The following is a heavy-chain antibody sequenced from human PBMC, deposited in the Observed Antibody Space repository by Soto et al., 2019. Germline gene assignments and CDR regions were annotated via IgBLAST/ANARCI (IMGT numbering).Heavy chain of an antibody. CDR3: ARRVIVATMGYYYMDV. CDR2: IYYSGST. Sequence: SETLSLTCTVSGGSISSYYWSWIRQPPGKGLEWIGYIYYSGSTNYNPSLKSRVTISVDTSKNQFSLKLSSVTAADTAVYYCARRVIVATMGYYYMDVWGKGTTVTVSS. CDR1: GGSISSYY. V-gene: IGHV4-59*01. D-gene: IGHD5-12*01. J-gene: IGHJ6*03.